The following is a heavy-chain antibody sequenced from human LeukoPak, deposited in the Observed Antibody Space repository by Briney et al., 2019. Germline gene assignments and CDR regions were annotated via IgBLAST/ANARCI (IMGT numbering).Heavy chain of an antibody. CDR1: GFTFDDYA. J-gene: IGHJ4*02. CDR3: AKDMRPSPSGLVIDY. CDR2: ISWNSGSI. Sequence: GGSLRLSCAASGFTFDDYAMHWVRQAPGKGLEWVSGISWNSGSIGYADSVKGRFTISRDNATNSLYLQMNSLRAEDMALYYCAKDMRPSPSGLVIDYWGQGTLVTVSS. D-gene: IGHD3-9*01. V-gene: IGHV3-9*03.